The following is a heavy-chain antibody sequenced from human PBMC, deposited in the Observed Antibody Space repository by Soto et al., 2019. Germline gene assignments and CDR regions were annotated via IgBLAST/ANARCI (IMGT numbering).Heavy chain of an antibody. CDR2: ITASNGNT. V-gene: IGHV1-18*01. J-gene: IGHJ6*02. CDR3: AGGASCSSTSCYDNFHYGLAV. D-gene: IGHD2-2*01. CDR1: GYTFTNYG. Sequence: GASVKVSCKASGYTFTNYGITWVRQAPGQGLEWMGWITASNGNTNYAREIQGRLTLTRDTSTNTASMELRSLGSDDTAVYYCAGGASCSSTSCYDNFHYGLAVWGQGTTVTVSS.